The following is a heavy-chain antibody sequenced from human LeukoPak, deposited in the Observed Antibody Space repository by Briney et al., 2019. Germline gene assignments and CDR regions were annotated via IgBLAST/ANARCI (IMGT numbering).Heavy chain of an antibody. J-gene: IGHJ4*02. CDR3: AAGPWELDF. V-gene: IGHV4-4*09. CDR2: IYNGGNT. Sequence: PSETLSLTCTVSGVSINTYYASWIRQAPGKGLEFIGFIYNGGNTNYNPSLKSRAAISVDTSNNQFSRRLTSVTAADTAMYYCAAGPWELDFWGQGTLVTVSS. CDR1: GVSINTYY. D-gene: IGHD1-26*01.